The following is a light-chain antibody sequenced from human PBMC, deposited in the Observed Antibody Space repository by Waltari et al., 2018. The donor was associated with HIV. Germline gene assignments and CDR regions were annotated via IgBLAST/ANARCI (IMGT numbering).Light chain of an antibody. V-gene: IGLV1-44*01. CDR2: SNN. J-gene: IGLJ1*01. Sequence: QSVLTQPPSASATPGQRITISCSGSTSNIGTNTVNWYQQFPGTAPKVLIFSNNQGPSGVPDRFSGSKSGTSASLAISGLQSEDEADYYCGAWDDSRSGSVIGAGTKVAVL. CDR1: TSNIGTNT. CDR3: GAWDDSRSGSV.